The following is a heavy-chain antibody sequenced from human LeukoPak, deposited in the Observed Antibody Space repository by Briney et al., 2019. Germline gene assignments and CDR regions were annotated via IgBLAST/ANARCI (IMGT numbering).Heavy chain of an antibody. J-gene: IGHJ4*02. CDR1: GYTFTSYD. Sequence: ASVKVSCKASGYTFTSYDINWVRQATGQGLEWMGWMNPNSGNTGYAQKFQGRVTMTRNTSISTAYMELSSLRSEDTAVYYCARGRYSYGPQDYWGQGTLATVSS. CDR3: ARGRYSYGPQDY. CDR2: MNPNSGNT. D-gene: IGHD5-18*01. V-gene: IGHV1-8*01.